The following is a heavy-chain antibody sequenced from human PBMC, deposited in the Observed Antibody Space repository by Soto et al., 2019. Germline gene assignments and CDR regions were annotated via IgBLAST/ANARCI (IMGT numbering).Heavy chain of an antibody. CDR1: GFTFSNYW. CDR3: VRVGRWGGY. J-gene: IGHJ4*02. Sequence: EVQLVESGGGLVQPGGCLRLSCAASGFTFSNYWMSWVRQAPGKGLEWVANIKEDGSEKYYVDSVKGRFTISRDNAKNSLSLQMNSLRAEDTAVYYCVRVGRWGGYWGQGTLVTVSS. CDR2: IKEDGSEK. D-gene: IGHD3-16*01. V-gene: IGHV3-7*03.